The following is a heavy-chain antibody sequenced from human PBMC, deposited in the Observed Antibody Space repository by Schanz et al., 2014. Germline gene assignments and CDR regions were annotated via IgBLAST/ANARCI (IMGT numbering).Heavy chain of an antibody. J-gene: IGHJ5*02. Sequence: EVQLLESGGGLVEPGGSLRLSCAASGFSFSDYYMSWIRQAPGKGLEWVANIKHDGSVKDYVDSVEGRFTISRDNAKRSLFLQMNSLRPEDTAVYYCARGRVLESWGQGTLVTVSS. CDR2: IKHDGSVK. D-gene: IGHD1-1*01. V-gene: IGHV3-7*01. CDR1: GFSFSDYY. CDR3: ARGRVLES.